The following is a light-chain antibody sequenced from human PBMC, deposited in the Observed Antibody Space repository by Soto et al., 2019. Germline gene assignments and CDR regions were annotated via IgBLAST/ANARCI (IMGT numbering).Light chain of an antibody. CDR1: HDINNN. V-gene: IGKV1-33*01. J-gene: IGKJ4*01. CDR2: DAS. CDR3: QHFHNLPVT. Sequence: DIQMTQSPSSLSASVGDRVTITCQASHDINNNSSWYQQKPGKAPKLLIYDASNLERGVPSRFSGGGSVTHFTFTISSLQPEDIAAYYCQHFHNLPVTFGGGTRVEMK.